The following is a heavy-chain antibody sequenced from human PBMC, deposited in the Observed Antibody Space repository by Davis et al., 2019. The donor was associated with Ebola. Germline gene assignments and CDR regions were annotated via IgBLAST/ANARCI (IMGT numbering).Heavy chain of an antibody. V-gene: IGHV5-51*01. J-gene: IGHJ5*02. CDR2: IYPRDSDT. Sequence: GESLKISCKANGYNFITSWIGWVRQMPGKGLEWVGIIYPRDSDTRYSPSFQGQVTISADMSISTAYLQWNSLKASDTAMYYCARQTHHFLSGPRTWFDPWGQGTLVTVSS. CDR1: GYNFITSW. CDR3: ARQTHHFLSGPRTWFDP. D-gene: IGHD3-3*02.